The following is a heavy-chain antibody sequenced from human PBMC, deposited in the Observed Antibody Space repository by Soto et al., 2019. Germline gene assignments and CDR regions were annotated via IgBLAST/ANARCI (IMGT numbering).Heavy chain of an antibody. CDR2: IYYSGST. J-gene: IGHJ4*02. D-gene: IGHD6-19*01. CDR3: AQKMGLAIGNYYFDS. V-gene: IGHV4-39*01. CDR1: GGSISSSSYY. Sequence: QLQLQESGPGLVKPSETLSLTCTVSGGSISSSSYYWGWIRQPPGKGLEWIGSIYYSGSTSYNPSLKSRVTISVDTSKNRFSLRRSSVTAADTAVYYCAQKMGLAIGNYYFDSWGQGTLVTVSS.